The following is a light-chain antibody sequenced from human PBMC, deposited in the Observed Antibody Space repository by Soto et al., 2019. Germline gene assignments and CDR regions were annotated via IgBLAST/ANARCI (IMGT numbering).Light chain of an antibody. CDR2: EVS. J-gene: IGLJ1*01. CDR1: SSDVGGYNY. Sequence: QSVLTQPASVSGSPGQSITISCTGTSSDVGGYNYVSWYQQHPGKAPKLMIYEVSNRPSGVSNRFSGSKSGHTASLTISGLQAEDEADYYCSSYTSSNTYVFGTGTKVTVL. CDR3: SSYTSSNTYV. V-gene: IGLV2-14*01.